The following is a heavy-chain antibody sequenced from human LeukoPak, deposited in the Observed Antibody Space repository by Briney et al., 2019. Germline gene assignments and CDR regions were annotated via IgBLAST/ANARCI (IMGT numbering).Heavy chain of an antibody. J-gene: IGHJ6*02. CDR3: ARGSSSSWYPYYYYGMDV. D-gene: IGHD6-13*01. CDR2: INHSGST. CDR1: GGSISSSNW. Sequence: SETLSLTCAVSGGSISSSNWWSWVRQPPGKGLEWIGEINHSGSTNYNPSLKSRVTISVDTSKNQFSLKLSSVTAADTAVYYCARGSSSSWYPYYYYGMDVWGQGTTVTVSS. V-gene: IGHV4-4*02.